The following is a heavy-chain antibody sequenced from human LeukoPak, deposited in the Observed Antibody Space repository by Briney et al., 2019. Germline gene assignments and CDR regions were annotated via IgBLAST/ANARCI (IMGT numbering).Heavy chain of an antibody. J-gene: IGHJ4*02. D-gene: IGHD3-10*01. Sequence: EASVKVSCKASGYTFTGYYMHWVRQAPGQGLEWMGWINPNSGGTNYAQKFQGRVTMTRDTSISTAYMELSSLRAEDTAVYYCARDWVSNYYGLGYWGQGSLVTVSS. CDR2: INPNSGGT. CDR3: ARDWVSNYYGLGY. V-gene: IGHV1-2*02. CDR1: GYTFTGYY.